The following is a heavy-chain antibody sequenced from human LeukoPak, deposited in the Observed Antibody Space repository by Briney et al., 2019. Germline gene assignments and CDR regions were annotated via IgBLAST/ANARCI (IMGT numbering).Heavy chain of an antibody. CDR3: ARAVVVVPAAIHASYFDY. CDR1: GGSISGSTSY. Sequence: PSETLSLTCTVSGGSISGSTSYWGWIRQSPGKGLEWIGLLNYSGTTYYNPSFKSRVSISIDRSRTQFSLKLSSVTAADTAVYYCARAVVVVPAAIHASYFDYWGQGTLVTVSS. D-gene: IGHD2-2*01. CDR2: LNYSGTT. J-gene: IGHJ4*02. V-gene: IGHV4-39*07.